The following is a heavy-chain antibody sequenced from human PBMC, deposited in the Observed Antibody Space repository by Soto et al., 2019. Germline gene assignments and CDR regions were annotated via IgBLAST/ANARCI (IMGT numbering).Heavy chain of an antibody. J-gene: IGHJ4*02. Sequence: EVQLLESGGGLVQPGGSLRLSCAASGFTFTNYAMTWVRQAPGKGLEWVSISSGSGSGGSTNYADSVKGRFTISRDNSKNTLYLQMNSLRVEDTAVYYCAKDRDDYRTYFFDYWGQGTLVTVSS. CDR3: AKDRDDYRTYFFDY. CDR1: GFTFTNYA. D-gene: IGHD4-4*01. V-gene: IGHV3-23*01. CDR2: SSGSGSGGST.